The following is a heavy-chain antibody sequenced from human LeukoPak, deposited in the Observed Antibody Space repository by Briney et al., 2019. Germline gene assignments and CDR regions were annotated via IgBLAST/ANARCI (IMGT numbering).Heavy chain of an antibody. J-gene: IGHJ6*02. CDR3: AKDFWYYDFWSGAPTDSMDV. V-gene: IGHV4-59*01. CDR1: GGSISGYY. CDR2: IFYSGST. Sequence: SETLSLTCTVSGGSISGYYWSWIRQPPGKGLEWIGYIFYSGSTNYNPSLKSRVTISVDMSKNHFSLRLNSVTAADTAVYYCAKDFWYYDFWSGAPTDSMDVWGQGTTVTVSS. D-gene: IGHD3-3*01.